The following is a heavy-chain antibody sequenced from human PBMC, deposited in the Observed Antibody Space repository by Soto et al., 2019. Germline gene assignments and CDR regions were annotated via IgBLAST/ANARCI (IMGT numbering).Heavy chain of an antibody. D-gene: IGHD3-22*01. V-gene: IGHV4-39*01. CDR3: ARQTYYYDSSGSDAFDI. CDR2: IYYSGST. CDR1: GGSFSSYY. Sequence: SETLSLTCAVYGGSFSSYYWGWIRQPPGKGLEWIGSIYYSGSTYYNPSLKSRVTISVDTSKNQFSLKLSSVTAADTAVYYCARQTYYYDSSGSDAFDIWGQGTMVTVSS. J-gene: IGHJ3*02.